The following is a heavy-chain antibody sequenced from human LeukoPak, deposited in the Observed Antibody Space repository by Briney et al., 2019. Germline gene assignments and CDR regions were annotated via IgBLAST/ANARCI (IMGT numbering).Heavy chain of an antibody. V-gene: IGHV4-34*01. CDR1: GWSFSGYY. D-gene: IGHD3-10*01. Sequence: SSETLSLTCAVYGWSFSGYYWSWIRQPPGKGLEWIGEINDSGRTKYNPSLKSRVSISVDTSKNQFSLKLSSVTAANTAVYYCARRVGRYFGERAYYYNYMDVWGKGTTVTISS. CDR2: INDSGRT. J-gene: IGHJ6*03. CDR3: ARRVGRYFGERAYYYNYMDV.